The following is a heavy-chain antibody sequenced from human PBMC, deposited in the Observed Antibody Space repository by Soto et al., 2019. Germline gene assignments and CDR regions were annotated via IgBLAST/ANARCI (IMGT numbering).Heavy chain of an antibody. J-gene: IGHJ6*02. Sequence: EASVKVSCKASGGTFSSYAISWVRQAPGQGLEWMGGIIPIFGTANYAQKFQGRVTITADESTSTAYMELSSLRSEDTAVYYCARGLYYYGSKAGYYYYYGMDVWGQGTTVTVSS. CDR2: IIPIFGTA. V-gene: IGHV1-69*13. CDR1: GGTFSSYA. D-gene: IGHD3-10*01. CDR3: ARGLYYYGSKAGYYYYYGMDV.